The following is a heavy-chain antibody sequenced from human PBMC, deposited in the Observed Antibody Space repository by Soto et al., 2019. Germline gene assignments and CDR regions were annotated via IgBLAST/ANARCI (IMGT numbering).Heavy chain of an antibody. V-gene: IGHV4-39*01. CDR3: ARHWRTGYSTVFGVVMGWFDP. CDR1: GDSITSTGYY. D-gene: IGHD3-3*01. CDR2: IYYSGST. Sequence: SETLSLTCTATGDSITSTGYYWGWIRQPPGKGLEWVASIYYSGSTYHNPSLKSRVTISVDTSKNQFSLKVTSVTAADTAVYYCARHWRTGYSTVFGVVMGWFDPWGQGTLVTVSS. J-gene: IGHJ5*02.